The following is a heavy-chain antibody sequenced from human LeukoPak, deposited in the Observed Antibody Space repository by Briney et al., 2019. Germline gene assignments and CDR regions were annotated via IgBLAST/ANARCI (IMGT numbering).Heavy chain of an antibody. J-gene: IGHJ4*02. Sequence: SVKVSCKASGGTFSSYAISWVRQAPGQGLEWMGGIIPIFSTANYARKFQGRVTITADESTSTAYMELSSLRSEDTAVYYCARSSRDGYNLDYFDYWGQGTLVTVSS. CDR1: GGTFSSYA. D-gene: IGHD5-24*01. CDR2: IIPIFSTA. CDR3: ARSSRDGYNLDYFDY. V-gene: IGHV1-69*01.